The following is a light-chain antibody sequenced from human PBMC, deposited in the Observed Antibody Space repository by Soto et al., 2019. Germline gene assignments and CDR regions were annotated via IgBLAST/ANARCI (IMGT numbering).Light chain of an antibody. J-gene: IGKJ1*01. CDR1: QSISYW. Sequence: DIQMTQSPSTLSASVGDRVTITCRASQSISYWLAWYQQKPGKAPKLLIYDASTLESGVPSRFSGSGSGTEFTLTISSLQPDDFATYYCQQYNMYPWTFGQGTKVEI. CDR2: DAS. V-gene: IGKV1-5*01. CDR3: QQYNMYPWT.